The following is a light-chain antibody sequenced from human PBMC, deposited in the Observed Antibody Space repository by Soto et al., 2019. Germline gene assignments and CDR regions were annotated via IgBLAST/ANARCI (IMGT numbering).Light chain of an antibody. CDR3: CSYAGGARV. CDR2: EVT. V-gene: IGLV2-23*02. J-gene: IGLJ3*02. Sequence: QAVVTQPASMSGSPGQSITISCTGTSSDVGSYNLVSWYQQHPGKAPKLMIYEVTKRPSGISNRFSGSKSGNTASLTISGLQAEDEADYYCCSYAGGARVFGGGTKLTVL. CDR1: SSDVGSYNL.